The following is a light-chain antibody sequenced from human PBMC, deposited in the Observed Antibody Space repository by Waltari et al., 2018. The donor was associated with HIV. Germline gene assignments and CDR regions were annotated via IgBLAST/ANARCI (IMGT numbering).Light chain of an antibody. CDR1: QNVVAF. J-gene: IGKJ1*01. CDR3: HQYASFSGT. CDR2: QAS. V-gene: IGKV1-5*03. Sequence: DIRLTQSPSTLSASAGDRVAITCRAGQNVVAFLAVYQQKPGKPPKHLIFQASTLEGGVPSRFSGSVSGSDFTLTINGLQSDDFATYYCHQYASFSGTFGQGTKVEL.